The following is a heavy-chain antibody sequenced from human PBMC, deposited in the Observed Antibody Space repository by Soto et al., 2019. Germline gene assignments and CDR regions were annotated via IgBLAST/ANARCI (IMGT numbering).Heavy chain of an antibody. CDR1: GFTFSSYS. J-gene: IGHJ4*02. CDR2: ISSSSYI. Sequence: PGWSLRLSCAASGFTFSSYSMNWVRQAPGKGMEWVSSISSSSYIYYADSVKGRFTISRDNAKNSLYLQMNSLRAEDTAVYYCARDRRARSFDDWVQGTLGPVS. CDR3: ARDRRARSFDD. V-gene: IGHV3-21*01.